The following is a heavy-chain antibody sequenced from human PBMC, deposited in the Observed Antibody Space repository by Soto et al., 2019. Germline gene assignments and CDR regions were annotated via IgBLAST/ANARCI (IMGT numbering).Heavy chain of an antibody. V-gene: IGHV3-33*01. Sequence: QVQLVESGGGVVQPGRSLRLSCAASGFTFSSYGMHWVRQAPGKGLEWVAVIWYDGSNKYYADSVKGRFTISRDNSKNTLYLQMNSLRAEDTAVYYCAREEMVGTTITQEYSYYYGMDVWGQGTTVTVSS. CDR1: GFTFSSYG. CDR3: AREEMVGTTITQEYSYYYGMDV. CDR2: IWYDGSNK. J-gene: IGHJ6*02. D-gene: IGHD2-21*02.